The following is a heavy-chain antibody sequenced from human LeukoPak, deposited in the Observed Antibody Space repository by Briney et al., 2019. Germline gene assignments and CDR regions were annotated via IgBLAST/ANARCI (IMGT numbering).Heavy chain of an antibody. D-gene: IGHD2-2*01. CDR2: SNSDGSST. J-gene: IGHJ4*02. V-gene: IGHV3-74*01. Sequence: PGGSLRLSCAASRFTFSTYWMHWVRQAPGKGLVWVSRSNSDGSSTSYADSVKGRFTISRDNAKNTLYLQMNSLRAEDTAVYYCARSCSTTSCYSINYWGQGTLVTVSS. CDR3: ARSCSTTSCYSINY. CDR1: RFTFSTYW.